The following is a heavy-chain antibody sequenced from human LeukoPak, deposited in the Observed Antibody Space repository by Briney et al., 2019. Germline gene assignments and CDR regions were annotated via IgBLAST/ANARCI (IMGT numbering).Heavy chain of an antibody. CDR3: ARRGGSGRAFDY. CDR2: VDYSGST. J-gene: IGHJ4*02. Sequence: SETLSLTCNVSGGSISSYYWTWIRRPPGKGLEWIGYVDYSGSTNYNPSLKSRVTILVDTSKNQFSLKLTSVTAADTAMYYCARRGGSGRAFDYWGQGILVTVSS. D-gene: IGHD6-19*01. CDR1: GGSISSYY. V-gene: IGHV4-59*08.